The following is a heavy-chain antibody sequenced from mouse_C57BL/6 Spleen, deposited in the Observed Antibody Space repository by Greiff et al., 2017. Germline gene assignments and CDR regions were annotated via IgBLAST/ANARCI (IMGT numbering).Heavy chain of an antibody. CDR1: GYTFTSYW. Sequence: QVQLKQSGAELVKPGASVKLSCKASGYTFTSYWMHWVKQRPGQGLEWIGMIHPNSGSTNYNEKFKSKATLTVDKSSSTAYMQLSSLTSEDSAVYYCARSDYYGSSLYYYAMDYWGQGTSVTVSS. CDR3: ARSDYYGSSLYYYAMDY. J-gene: IGHJ4*01. CDR2: IHPNSGST. V-gene: IGHV1-64*01. D-gene: IGHD1-1*01.